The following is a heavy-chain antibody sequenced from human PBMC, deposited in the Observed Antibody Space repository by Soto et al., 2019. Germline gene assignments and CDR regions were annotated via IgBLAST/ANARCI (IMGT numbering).Heavy chain of an antibody. D-gene: IGHD5-18*01. CDR3: AREVSHGYVLRGMDV. J-gene: IGHJ6*02. Sequence: EVQLVESGGGLVQPGGSVRLSCAASKFTITSYWMHWVRQAPGKGLAWVSRINSDGSSISYADAVKGRFTISRDNAKNTLYLQMNSLRVEGTAVYYCAREVSHGYVLRGMDVWGQGTTVTVFS. CDR2: INSDGSSI. V-gene: IGHV3-74*01. CDR1: KFTITSYW.